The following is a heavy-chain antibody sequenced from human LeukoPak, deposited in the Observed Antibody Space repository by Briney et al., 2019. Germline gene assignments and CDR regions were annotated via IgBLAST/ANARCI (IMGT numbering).Heavy chain of an antibody. CDR1: GFTFSSYW. D-gene: IGHD3-10*01. V-gene: IGHV3-74*01. CDR3: ARGHTSGSPRRAFDI. CDR2: INSDGSTI. J-gene: IGHJ3*02. Sequence: GGSLRLSCAASGFTFSSYWMHWVRQAPGKGLVWVSRINSDGSTINYADSVKGRFTISRDNAQNTLHLQMNSLRVEDTAVYYCARGHTSGSPRRAFDIWGQGTMVTVSS.